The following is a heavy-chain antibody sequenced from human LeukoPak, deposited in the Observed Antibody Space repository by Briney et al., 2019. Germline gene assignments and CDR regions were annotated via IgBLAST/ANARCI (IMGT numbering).Heavy chain of an antibody. CDR1: GFTFGDYA. J-gene: IGHJ4*02. CDR3: ARDLRAGSYGID. Sequence: TGGSLRLSCTASGFTFGDYAIAWVRQAPGKGLEWVANIKQDGSEKNYVDSVKGRFTISRDNARNSVSLQMNSLRVEDTAMYYCARDLRAGSYGIDWGQGTLVTVSS. CDR2: IKQDGSEK. V-gene: IGHV3-7*01. D-gene: IGHD5-18*01.